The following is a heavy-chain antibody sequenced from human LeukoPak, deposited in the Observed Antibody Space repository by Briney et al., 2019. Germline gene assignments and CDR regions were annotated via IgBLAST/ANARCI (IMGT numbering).Heavy chain of an antibody. CDR1: GYAFTGYY. CDR3: ARDLYCSSTSCYNWFDP. CDR2: INPNSGGT. V-gene: IGHV1-2*02. J-gene: IGHJ5*02. Sequence: PSVKVSCKASGYAFTGYYMHWGRQAPGQGLEWMGWINPNSGGTNYAQKFQGRVTMTRDTSISTAYMEPSRLRSDDTAVYYCARDLYCSSTSCYNWFDPWGQGTLVTVSS. D-gene: IGHD2-2*01.